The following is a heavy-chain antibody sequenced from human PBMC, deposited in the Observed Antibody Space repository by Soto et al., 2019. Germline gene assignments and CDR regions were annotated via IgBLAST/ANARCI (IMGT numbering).Heavy chain of an antibody. Sequence: QLQLQESGPGLVKPSETLSLTCTVSGGSIRSSSYFWNWIRQPPGKGLEWIGTIDYSGSTYYNPSLKSRVSISVEASKNKFSLKLTSVTAADTGVYYCARPTDFDFWNGLDVWGQGTTVTVSS. D-gene: IGHD3-3*01. J-gene: IGHJ6*02. CDR3: ARPTDFDFWNGLDV. V-gene: IGHV4-39*01. CDR2: IDYSGST. CDR1: GGSIRSSSYF.